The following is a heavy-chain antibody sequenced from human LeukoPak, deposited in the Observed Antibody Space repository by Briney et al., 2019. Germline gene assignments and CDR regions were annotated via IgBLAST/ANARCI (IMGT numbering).Heavy chain of an antibody. CDR2: ISGNGYST. V-gene: IGHV3-23*01. Sequence: GGSLRLCCAASGFTFSSFALSWIRQAPGKGLEWVSSISGNGYSTYYAESVKGRFTVSRDNSKNTLYLQMSSLRVEDTAVYFCVTARGRRGYTGYDWNYFDHWGQGSLVTVSS. CDR1: GFTFSSFA. CDR3: VTARGRRGYTGYDWNYFDH. J-gene: IGHJ4*02. D-gene: IGHD5-12*01.